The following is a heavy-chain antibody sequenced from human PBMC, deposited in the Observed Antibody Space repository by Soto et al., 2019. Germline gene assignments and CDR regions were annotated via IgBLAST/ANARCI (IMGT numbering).Heavy chain of an antibody. CDR3: AKPYSGYSYGPPSYYFDY. J-gene: IGHJ4*02. CDR1: GFTFSSYG. CDR2: ISYDGSNK. V-gene: IGHV3-30*18. Sequence: PGGSLRLSCAASGFTFSSYGMHWVRQAPGKGLEWVAVISYDGSNKYYADSVKGRFTISRDNSKNTLYLQMNSLRAEDTAVYYCAKPYSGYSYGPPSYYFDYWGQGTLVTVSS. D-gene: IGHD5-18*01.